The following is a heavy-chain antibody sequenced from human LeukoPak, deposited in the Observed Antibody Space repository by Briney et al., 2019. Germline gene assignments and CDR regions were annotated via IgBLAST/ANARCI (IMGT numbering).Heavy chain of an antibody. CDR1: GFTFSSYG. CDR3: AKVGFGELLPDY. CDR2: ISYDGSNK. J-gene: IGHJ4*02. D-gene: IGHD3-10*01. Sequence: GRSLRLSCAASGFTFSSYGMHWVRQAPGKGLEWVAVISYDGSNKYYADSVKGRFTIPRDNSKNTLYLQMNSLRAEDTAVYYCAKVGFGELLPDYWGQGTLVTVSS. V-gene: IGHV3-30*18.